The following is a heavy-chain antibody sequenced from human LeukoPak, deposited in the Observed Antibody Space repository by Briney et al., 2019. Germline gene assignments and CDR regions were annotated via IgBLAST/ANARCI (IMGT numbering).Heavy chain of an antibody. V-gene: IGHV1-69*06. Sequence: SVKVSCKASGGTFSSYAISWVRQAPGQGLEWMGGIIPIFGTANYAQKFQGRVTITADKSTSTAYMELSSLRSEDTAAYYCARGGVTMALNWFDPWGQGTLVTVSS. CDR3: ARGGVTMALNWFDP. J-gene: IGHJ5*02. CDR2: IIPIFGTA. D-gene: IGHD3-10*01. CDR1: GGTFSSYA.